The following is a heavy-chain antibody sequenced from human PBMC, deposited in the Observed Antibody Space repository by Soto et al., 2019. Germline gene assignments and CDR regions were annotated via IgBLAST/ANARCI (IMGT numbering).Heavy chain of an antibody. CDR1: GGSINSGDYY. V-gene: IGHV4-30-4*01. CDR2: MYYSGIT. D-gene: IGHD3-10*01. J-gene: IGHJ6*02. Sequence: QVQLQESGPRLVKSSQTLYLTCTVSGGSINSGDYYWSWIRQSPGKGLEWVGYMYYSGITDYNASLKSRITMSMDTSKNQFSLKLNSVTAADTAVYFWAGGSGVGVAGMDVWGQGTTVTVSS. CDR3: AGGSGVGVAGMDV.